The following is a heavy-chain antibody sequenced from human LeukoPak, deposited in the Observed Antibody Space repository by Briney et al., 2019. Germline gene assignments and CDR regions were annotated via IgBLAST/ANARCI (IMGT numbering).Heavy chain of an antibody. CDR3: ARDLRMGGPWRQFDY. D-gene: IGHD3-16*01. Sequence: SVKVSCKASGGTFSSYAISWVRQAPGQGLEWMGGIIPIFGTANYAQKFQGRVTITTDESTSTAYMELSSLRSEDTAVYYCARDLRMGGPWRQFDYWGQGTLVTVSS. J-gene: IGHJ4*02. V-gene: IGHV1-69*05. CDR2: IIPIFGTA. CDR1: GGTFSSYA.